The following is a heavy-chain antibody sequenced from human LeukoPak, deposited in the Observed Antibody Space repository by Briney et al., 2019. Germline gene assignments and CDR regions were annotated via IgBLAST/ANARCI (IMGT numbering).Heavy chain of an antibody. J-gene: IGHJ4*02. Sequence: ASVKVSCKASGYTFTSYDIKWVRQATGQGLEWMGWMNPNSGNTGYAQKFQGRVTMTRNTSRSTAYMELSSLRSEDTAVYYCASSEGDMTAFDYWGQGTLVTVSS. CDR2: MNPNSGNT. V-gene: IGHV1-8*01. CDR3: ASSEGDMTAFDY. D-gene: IGHD3-9*01. CDR1: GYTFTSYD.